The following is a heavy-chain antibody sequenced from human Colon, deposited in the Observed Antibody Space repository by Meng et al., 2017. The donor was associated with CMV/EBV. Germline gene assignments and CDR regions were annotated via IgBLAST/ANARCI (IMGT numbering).Heavy chain of an antibody. CDR1: GFTFRNSV. CDR2: TSHDVNNK. Sequence: SGFTFRNSVMHWFSQAPRKGLEWVIGTSHDVNNKHYADYVKDRFTVSRANSKNTLYMKMNSLRADDTAVYYCASDGPSGGHAPSFGYWGQGTLVTVSS. J-gene: IGHJ4*02. V-gene: IGHV3-30-3*01. CDR3: ASDGPSGGHAPSFGY. D-gene: IGHD2-15*01.